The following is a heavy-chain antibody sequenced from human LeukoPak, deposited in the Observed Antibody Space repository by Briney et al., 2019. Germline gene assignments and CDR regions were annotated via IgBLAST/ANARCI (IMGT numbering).Heavy chain of an antibody. CDR1: GFTFSRSW. D-gene: IGHD3-10*01. J-gene: IGHJ4*02. Sequence: GGSLRLSCAASGFTFSRSWMNWVRQAPGKGLEWVANINQDGSEKYYVDSVKGRFTISRDNAKNSLYLQMNSLRAEDTAVFYCARGDYYDSGTYPPDYWGQGTLVTVSS. CDR2: INQDGSEK. V-gene: IGHV3-7*01. CDR3: ARGDYYDSGTYPPDY.